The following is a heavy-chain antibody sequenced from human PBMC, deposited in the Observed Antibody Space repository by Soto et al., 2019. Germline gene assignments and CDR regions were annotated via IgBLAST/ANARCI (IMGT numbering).Heavy chain of an antibody. Sequence: EVQLVESGGGLVQPGGSLRLSCAASGFTFSDHYMDWVRQAPGKGLEWVGRTRSKANSYTTEYAASVKGRFTISRDDSKNSLYLQMNSLKTEDTAIYYCARVASASYFDYWGQGTLVTVSS. J-gene: IGHJ4*02. CDR2: TRSKANSYTT. CDR3: ARVASASYFDY. CDR1: GFTFSDHY. V-gene: IGHV3-72*01.